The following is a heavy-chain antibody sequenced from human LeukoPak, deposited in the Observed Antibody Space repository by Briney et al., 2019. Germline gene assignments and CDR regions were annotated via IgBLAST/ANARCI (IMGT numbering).Heavy chain of an antibody. CDR2: ISYDGSNK. V-gene: IGHV3-30*04. D-gene: IGHD3-10*01. CDR3: ARKMVRGVIISPFDY. CDR1: GFTFSSYA. J-gene: IGHJ4*02. Sequence: GGSLRLSCAASGFTFSSYAMHWVRQAPGKGLEWVAVISYDGSNKYYADSVKGRFTISRDNSKNTLYLQMNSLRAEDTAVYYCARKMVRGVIISPFDYWGQGTLVTVSS.